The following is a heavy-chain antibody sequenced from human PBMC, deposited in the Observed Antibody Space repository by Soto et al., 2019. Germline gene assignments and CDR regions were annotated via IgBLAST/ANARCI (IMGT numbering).Heavy chain of an antibody. Sequence: EVHLVESGGGVVQPGGSLRLSCATSGFTFENYGVSWVRKAPGKGLEWVSGIATNDGSIGYAESVRGRFTISRDNAKNSLYLQMNTLRVEDTAFYYCARGDAGDYWGQGTLVTVSP. V-gene: IGHV3-20*04. J-gene: IGHJ4*02. CDR1: GFTFENYG. CDR2: IATNDGSI. CDR3: ARGDAGDY. D-gene: IGHD2-2*01.